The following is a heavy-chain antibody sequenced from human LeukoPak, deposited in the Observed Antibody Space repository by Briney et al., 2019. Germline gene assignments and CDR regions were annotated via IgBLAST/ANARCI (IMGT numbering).Heavy chain of an antibody. D-gene: IGHD1-26*01. CDR3: AKDPRSGSYSDYFDY. J-gene: IGHJ4*02. V-gene: IGHV3-30*18. CDR1: GFAFSIFA. Sequence: GGSLRLSCAASGFAFSIFAIHWVRQAPDKGLEWVAVIAYDGSSKYYADSVKGRFTISRDNSKNTLYLQMNSLRAEDTAVYYCAKDPRSGSYSDYFDYWGQGTLVTVSS. CDR2: IAYDGSSK.